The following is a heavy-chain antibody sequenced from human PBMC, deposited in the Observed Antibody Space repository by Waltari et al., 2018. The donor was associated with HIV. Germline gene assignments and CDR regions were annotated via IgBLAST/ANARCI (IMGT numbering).Heavy chain of an antibody. CDR2: IYLNGST. D-gene: IGHD3-22*01. V-gene: IGHV4-61*02. J-gene: IGHJ1*01. CDR1: GGSISSGNYY. CDR3: AKDGDYYYDSSGHWKWGAAYFQQ. Sequence: QVQLQESGPGLVKPSQTLSLTCIVSGGSISSGNYYWNWIRQPAGKGLEWIGRIYLNGSTKYNASLKSRVTISINTSKNEFSLKLTSVTAADTAVYYCAKDGDYYYDSSGHWKWGAAYFQQWGQGTLVTVSS.